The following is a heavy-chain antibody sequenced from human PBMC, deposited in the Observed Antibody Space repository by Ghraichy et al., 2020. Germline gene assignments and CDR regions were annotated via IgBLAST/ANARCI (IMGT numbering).Heavy chain of an antibody. Sequence: GSLRLSCAASGFTFGHYGMHWVRQAPGKGLEWVAVASYDDRNKYYVDSVKGRFTISRDNSKNTLYLQMNSLRPDDMAVYYCAKMGRSSHWYFDVWGRGTLVSVSS. CDR3: AKMGRSSHWYFDV. D-gene: IGHD6-6*01. CDR1: GFTFGHYG. CDR2: ASYDDRNK. V-gene: IGHV3-30*18. J-gene: IGHJ2*01.